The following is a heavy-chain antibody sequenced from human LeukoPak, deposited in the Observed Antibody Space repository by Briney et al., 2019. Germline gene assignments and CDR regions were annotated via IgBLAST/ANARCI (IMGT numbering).Heavy chain of an antibody. CDR2: ISSGSSTI. Sequence: GGSLRLSCAASGFTFSSYSMNWVRQAPGKGLERVSYISSGSSTIYYADSVKGRFTISRDNAKNSLYLQMNSLRAEDTAVYYCARGSYGSGSYIGIVNWFDPWGQGTLVTVSS. V-gene: IGHV3-48*01. CDR3: ARGSYGSGSYIGIVNWFDP. D-gene: IGHD3-10*01. J-gene: IGHJ5*02. CDR1: GFTFSSYS.